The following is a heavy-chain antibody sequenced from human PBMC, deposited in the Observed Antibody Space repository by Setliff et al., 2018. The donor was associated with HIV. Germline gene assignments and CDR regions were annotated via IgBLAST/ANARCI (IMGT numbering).Heavy chain of an antibody. CDR2: INHRGRT. D-gene: IGHD3-16*01. Sequence: SETLSLTCAVYGGSLSGYYWSWIRQAPGKGLEWIGEINHRGRTRYNPSLKSRVTISVETSKNQFSLNLTSVTAADTAVYYCVRGEYYDVSAIYHDDRWGQGTLVTVSS. CDR3: VRGEYYDVSAIYHDDR. J-gene: IGHJ4*02. V-gene: IGHV4-34*01. CDR1: GGSLSGYY.